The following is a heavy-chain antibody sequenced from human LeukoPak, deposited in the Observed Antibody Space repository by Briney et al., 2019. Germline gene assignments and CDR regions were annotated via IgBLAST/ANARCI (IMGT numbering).Heavy chain of an antibody. J-gene: IGHJ4*02. V-gene: IGHV4-59*08. D-gene: IGHD2-2*01. CDR2: IYYSGST. CDR1: GGSISSYY. CDR3: ARRVRCTTTSCYGFDS. Sequence: SETLSLTCTVSGGSISSYYWSWIRQPPGKGLEWIGYIYYSGSTNYNPSLKSRVTISVDTSKNQFSLKLSSVTAADTAVYYCARRVRCTTTSCYGFDSWGQGTLVTVSS.